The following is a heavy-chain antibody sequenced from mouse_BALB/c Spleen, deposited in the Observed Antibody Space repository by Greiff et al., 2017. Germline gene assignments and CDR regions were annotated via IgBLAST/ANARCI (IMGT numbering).Heavy chain of an antibody. J-gene: IGHJ4*01. CDR3: AREGYRSYAMDY. D-gene: IGHD2-14*01. CDR1: GFTFSDYG. V-gene: IGHV5-15*02. CDR2: ISNLAYSI. Sequence: EVQLVESGGGLVQPGGSRKLSCAASGFTFSDYGMAWVRQAPGKGPEWVAFISNLAYSIYYADTVTGRFTISRENAKNTLYLEMSSLRSEDTAMYYCAREGYRSYAMDYWGQGTSVTVSS.